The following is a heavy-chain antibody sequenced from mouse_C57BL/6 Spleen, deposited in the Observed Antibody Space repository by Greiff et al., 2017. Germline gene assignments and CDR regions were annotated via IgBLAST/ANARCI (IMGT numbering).Heavy chain of an antibody. V-gene: IGHV1-64*01. CDR2: IHPNSGST. CDR3: ARSPANWDYFDY. D-gene: IGHD4-1*01. J-gene: IGHJ2*01. CDR1: GYTFTSYW. Sequence: VQLQQPGAELVKPGASVKLSCKASGYTFTSYWMHWVKQRPGQGLEWIGMIHPNSGSTNYNEKFKSKATLTVDKSSSTAYMQLSSLTSEDSAVYSFARSPANWDYFDYWGQGTTLTVSS.